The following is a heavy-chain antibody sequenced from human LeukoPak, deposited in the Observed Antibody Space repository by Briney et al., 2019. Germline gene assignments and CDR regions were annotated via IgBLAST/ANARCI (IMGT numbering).Heavy chain of an antibody. V-gene: IGHV1-2*02. J-gene: IGHJ4*02. D-gene: IGHD3-22*01. CDR1: GYTFTGYY. CDR2: INPNSGGT. CDR3: ERRGYYDSSGYNGGWGFYYFDY. Sequence: ASVKVSCKASGYTFTGYYMHWVRQAPGQGLEWMGWINPNSGGTNYAQKFQGRVTMTRDTSISTDYMEPSRLRSDDTAVYYCERRGYYDSSGYNGGWGFYYFDYWGQGTLVTVSS.